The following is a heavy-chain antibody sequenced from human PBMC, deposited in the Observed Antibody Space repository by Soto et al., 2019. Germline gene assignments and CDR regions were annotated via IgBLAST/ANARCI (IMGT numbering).Heavy chain of an antibody. V-gene: IGHV1-2*04. CDR2: INPNSGGT. D-gene: IGHD6-19*01. CDR3: ARESIAVAGHEGAFDI. J-gene: IGHJ3*02. CDR1: GYTFTGYY. Sequence: QVQLVQSGAEVKKPGASVKVSCKASGYTFTGYYMHWVRQAPGKGLEWMGWINPNSGGTNYAQKFQGWVTMTRDTSISTAYMELSRLRSDDTAVYYCARESIAVAGHEGAFDIWGQGTMVTVSS.